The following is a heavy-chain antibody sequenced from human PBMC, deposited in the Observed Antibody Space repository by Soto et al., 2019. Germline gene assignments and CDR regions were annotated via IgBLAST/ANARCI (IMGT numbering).Heavy chain of an antibody. Sequence: QVQLVQSGAEVKKPGASVKVSCKASGYTFTSYDINWVRQATGQGLEWMGWMNPTSGNTGYAQKCQGRDTMTRNTSISTAYMELSSLRSEDTAVYYCARVSGQLIAADVWGQGTTVTVSS. CDR1: GYTFTSYD. J-gene: IGHJ6*02. CDR3: ARVSGQLIAADV. D-gene: IGHD6-13*01. V-gene: IGHV1-8*01. CDR2: MNPTSGNT.